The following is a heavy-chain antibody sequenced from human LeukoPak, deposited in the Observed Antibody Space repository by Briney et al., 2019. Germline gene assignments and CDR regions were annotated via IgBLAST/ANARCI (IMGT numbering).Heavy chain of an antibody. D-gene: IGHD5-18*01. Sequence: GGSLRLSCTASGFTLGSHDMHWVRHIPGQGLDWVAVVSSGFHAFFADSVQGRFTVSRADARNSLYLQMNSLRAGDTAVYYCVREARGYHYTYFDYWGQGTLVTVSS. CDR1: GFTLGSHD. CDR3: VREARGYHYTYFDY. V-gene: IGHV3-13*01. CDR2: VSSGFHA. J-gene: IGHJ4*02.